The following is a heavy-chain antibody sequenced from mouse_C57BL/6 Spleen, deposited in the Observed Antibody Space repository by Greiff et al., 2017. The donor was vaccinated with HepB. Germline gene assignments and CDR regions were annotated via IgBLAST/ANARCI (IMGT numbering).Heavy chain of an antibody. V-gene: IGHV1-64*01. CDR3: ARSGDYYGSSYDY. CDR1: GYTFTSYW. J-gene: IGHJ2*01. Sequence: QVQLQQPGAELVKPGASVKLSCKASGYTFTSYWMHWVKQRPGQGLEWIGMIHPNSGSTNYNEKFKSKATLTVDKSSSTAYMQLSSLTSEDSAVYYCARSGDYYGSSYDYWGQSTTLTVSS. D-gene: IGHD1-1*01. CDR2: IHPNSGST.